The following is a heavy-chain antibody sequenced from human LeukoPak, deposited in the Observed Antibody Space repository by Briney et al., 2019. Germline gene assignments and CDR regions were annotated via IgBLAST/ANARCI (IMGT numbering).Heavy chain of an antibody. D-gene: IGHD4-23*01. J-gene: IGHJ3*01. CDR2: INPNGDRT. CDR1: ENTLTNYY. CDR3: ARDMSTRVTPISYAFDV. V-gene: IGHV1-46*01. Sequence: ASVKVSCKASENTLTNYYMHWVRQAPGQGLEWPGIINPNGDRTNYAQTFQGRVTMTRDTSTTTVYMELSSLRSEDTAVYYCARDMSTRVTPISYAFDVWGQGTMVTVSS.